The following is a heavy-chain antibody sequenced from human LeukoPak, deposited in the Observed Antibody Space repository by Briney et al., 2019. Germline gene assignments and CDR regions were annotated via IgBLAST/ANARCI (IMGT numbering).Heavy chain of an antibody. D-gene: IGHD3-22*01. CDR3: ARHEGSYYYDGSGYYYDWFFDL. Sequence: SETLSLTCTVSGGSMSSYYWSWIRQPPGKGLEWIGYIYYSGGTNYNPSLKSRVTISVDTSKNQFSLRLSSVTAADTAVYYCARHEGSYYYDGSGYYYDWFFDLWGRGTLVTVSP. CDR1: GGSMSSYY. CDR2: IYYSGGT. J-gene: IGHJ2*01. V-gene: IGHV4-59*08.